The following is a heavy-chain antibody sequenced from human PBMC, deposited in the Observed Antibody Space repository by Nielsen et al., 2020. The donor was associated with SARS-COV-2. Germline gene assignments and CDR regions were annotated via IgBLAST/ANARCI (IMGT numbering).Heavy chain of an antibody. J-gene: IGHJ2*01. V-gene: IGHV1-58*01. CDR2: IVVGSGNT. Sequence: SVKVSCKASGFTFTSSAVQWVRQARGQRLEWIGWIVVGSGNTNYAQKFQERVTITRDMSTSTAYMELSSLRSEDTAVYYCAADGGCSGGSCYGDWYFELWGRGTLVTVSS. CDR3: AADGGCSGGSCYGDWYFEL. CDR1: GFTFTSSA. D-gene: IGHD2-15*01.